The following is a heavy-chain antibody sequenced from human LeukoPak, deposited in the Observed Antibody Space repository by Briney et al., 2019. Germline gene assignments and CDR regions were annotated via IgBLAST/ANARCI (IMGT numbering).Heavy chain of an antibody. CDR2: ISYDGSNK. Sequence: GGSLRLSCAASGFTFSSYGMYWVRQAPGKGLEWVAVISYDGSNKYYADSVKGRFTISRDNSKNTLYLQMNSLRAEDTAVYYCAKEDPPGQQLVGFDYWGQGTLVTVSS. CDR3: AKEDPPGQQLVGFDY. J-gene: IGHJ4*02. D-gene: IGHD6-13*01. V-gene: IGHV3-30*18. CDR1: GFTFSSYG.